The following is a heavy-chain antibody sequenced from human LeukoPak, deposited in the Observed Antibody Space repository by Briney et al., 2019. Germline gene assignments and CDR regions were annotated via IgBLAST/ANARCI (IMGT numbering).Heavy chain of an antibody. CDR3: AKDDSWSLDHFDS. J-gene: IGHJ4*02. CDR1: GFTFNTYA. D-gene: IGHD4-11*01. V-gene: IGHV3-23*01. CDR2: ISASAFSA. Sequence: GGSLTLYGLASGFTFNTYAMSWVRQAPGKGLEWVSGISASAFSAYYADSAKGRFTISRDNSKNTLLLQMTSLRADDTAVYYCAKDDSWSLDHFDSWGQGTLVTVSS.